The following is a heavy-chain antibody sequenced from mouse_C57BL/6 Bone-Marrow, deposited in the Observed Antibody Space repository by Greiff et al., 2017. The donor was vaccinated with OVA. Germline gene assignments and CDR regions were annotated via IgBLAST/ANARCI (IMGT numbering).Heavy chain of an antibody. CDR1: GYAFSSYW. Sequence: QVQLKQSGAELVKPGASVKISCKASGYAFSSYWMNWVKQRPGKGLEWIGQIYPGDGDTNYNGKFKGKATLTADKSSSTAYMQLSSLTSEDSAVYFCARWGYYGSSWGFAYWGQETLVTVSA. D-gene: IGHD1-1*01. CDR2: IYPGDGDT. V-gene: IGHV1-80*01. CDR3: ARWGYYGSSWGFAY. J-gene: IGHJ3*01.